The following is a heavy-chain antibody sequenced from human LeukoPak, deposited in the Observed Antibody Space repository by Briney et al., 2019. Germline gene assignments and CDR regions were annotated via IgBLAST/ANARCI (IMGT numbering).Heavy chain of an antibody. CDR3: ARGDRWHTTPNYGMDV. V-gene: IGHV1-3*01. CDR1: GYTFTSYA. J-gene: IGHJ6*02. Sequence: GASVKVSCKASGYTFTSYAMHWVRQAPGQRLEWMGWINAGNGNTKYSQKFQGRVTMTRDTSISTAYMELSRLRSDDTAVYYCARGDRWHTTPNYGMDVWGQGTTVTVSS. CDR2: INAGNGNT. D-gene: IGHD1-14*01.